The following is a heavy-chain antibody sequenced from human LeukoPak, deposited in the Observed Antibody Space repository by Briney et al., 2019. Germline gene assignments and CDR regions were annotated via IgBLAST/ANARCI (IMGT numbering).Heavy chain of an antibody. J-gene: IGHJ4*02. V-gene: IGHV1-2*02. CDR2: INLNTGDT. CDR3: ARDQPALDY. CDR1: GFTFIGYY. Sequence: ASVKVSCKASGFTFIGYYMHWVRPAPGQGLEWMGWINLNTGDTDYAPKFQGRVTMTRDTSITTAYMELSRLRYDDTAVYYFARDQPALDYWGRGTLVTVSS.